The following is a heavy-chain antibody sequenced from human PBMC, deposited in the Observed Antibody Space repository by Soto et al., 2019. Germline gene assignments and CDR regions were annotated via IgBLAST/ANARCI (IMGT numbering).Heavy chain of an antibody. CDR3: TLGGRSATTFDT. D-gene: IGHD1-26*01. Sequence: GASVKVSCKASGGTFSTYTIIWVRQAPGQGLEWMGRILRIVEITNSAQRFQGRVTITADKSTSTAYLELSSLRSDDTAVYYCTLGGRSATTFDTWARGPMVTVSS. J-gene: IGHJ3*02. V-gene: IGHV1-69*02. CDR1: GGTFSTYT. CDR2: ILRIVEIT.